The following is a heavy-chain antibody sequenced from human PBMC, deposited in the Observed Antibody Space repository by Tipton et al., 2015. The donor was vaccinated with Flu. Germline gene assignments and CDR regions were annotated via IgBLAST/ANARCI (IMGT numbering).Heavy chain of an antibody. CDR3: ARVSPGVESWFDP. D-gene: IGHD3-3*01. J-gene: IGHJ5*02. Sequence: TLSLTCTVSGGSISSSYWSWIRQPAGKGLEWIGRISTSGSTNYNASLESRVTMSRDTSKNHFSLRLISVTAADTAVYYCARVSPGVESWFDPWGQGTLVTVSS. V-gene: IGHV4-4*07. CDR1: GGSISSSY. CDR2: ISTSGST.